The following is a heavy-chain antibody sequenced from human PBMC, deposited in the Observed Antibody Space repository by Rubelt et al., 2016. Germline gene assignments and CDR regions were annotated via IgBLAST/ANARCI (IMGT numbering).Heavy chain of an antibody. CDR3: ARHGHPEVYYVSRGYYNYFDY. V-gene: IGHV4-39*01. CDR2: IYYSGRT. D-gene: IGHD3-22*01. Sequence: QVQLQESGPGLVKPSETLSLTCTVSGGSISSYYWGWIRQPPGKGLEWIGSIYYSGRTYYNPSPKSRVTISVDTSKNQFSLKLSSVTAADTAVYYCARHGHPEVYYVSRGYYNYFDYWGQGTLVTVSS. J-gene: IGHJ4*02. CDR1: GGSISSYY.